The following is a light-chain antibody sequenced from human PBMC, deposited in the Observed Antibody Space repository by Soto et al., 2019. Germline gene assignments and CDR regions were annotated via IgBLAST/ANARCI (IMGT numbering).Light chain of an antibody. V-gene: IGKV3-20*01. Sequence: IVLTQSPGTLSLSPGERATISCGASQSVTNNFLAWYQQKPGQAPRLLIYGASSRATGVPDRFSGSGSGADFTLTISRLEPGDFAVYYCQQYGTPLFTFGPGTKVDIK. J-gene: IGKJ3*01. CDR2: GAS. CDR3: QQYGTPLFT. CDR1: QSVTNNF.